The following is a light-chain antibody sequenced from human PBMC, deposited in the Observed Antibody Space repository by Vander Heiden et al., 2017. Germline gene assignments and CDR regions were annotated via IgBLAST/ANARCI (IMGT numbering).Light chain of an antibody. J-gene: IGKJ1*01. Sequence: DIQLTPSPSTLSASVGDRLTITCRASQSISSWLAWYQQKPGKAPKLLIYDASSLESGVPSRFSGSGSGTEFTLTISSLQPDDFATYYCQQYNSYAVAFGQGTKVEIK. V-gene: IGKV1-5*01. CDR3: QQYNSYAVA. CDR2: DAS. CDR1: QSISSW.